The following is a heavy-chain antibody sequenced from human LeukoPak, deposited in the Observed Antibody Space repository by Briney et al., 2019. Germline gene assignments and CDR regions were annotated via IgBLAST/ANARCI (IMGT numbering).Heavy chain of an antibody. CDR2: IYTSGST. D-gene: IGHD4-11*01. CDR1: GGSISSYY. J-gene: IGHJ6*02. V-gene: IGHV4-4*07. Sequence: SETLSLTCTVSGGSISSYYWSWIRQPAGKGLEWIGRIYTSGSTNYNPSLKSRVTMSVDTSKNQFSLKLNSVTAADTAVYYCARVTVTTPFYYYYYGMDVWGQGTTVTVSS. CDR3: ARVTVTTPFYYYYYGMDV.